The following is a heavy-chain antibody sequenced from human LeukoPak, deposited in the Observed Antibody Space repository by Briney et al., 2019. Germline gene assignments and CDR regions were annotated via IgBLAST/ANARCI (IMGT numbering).Heavy chain of an antibody. V-gene: IGHV4-59*08. Sequence: SETLSLTCTVSGGSISSYYWSWIRQPPGKGLEWIGYIYYSGSTNYNLSLKSRVTISVDTSKNQFSLKLSSVTAADTAVYYCARVMGITMVRLNNWFDPWGQGTLVTVSS. CDR2: IYYSGST. CDR3: ARVMGITMVRLNNWFDP. CDR1: GGSISSYY. J-gene: IGHJ5*02. D-gene: IGHD3-10*01.